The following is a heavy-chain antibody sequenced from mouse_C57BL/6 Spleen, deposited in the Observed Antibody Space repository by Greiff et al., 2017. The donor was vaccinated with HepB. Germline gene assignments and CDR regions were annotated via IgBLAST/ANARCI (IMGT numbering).Heavy chain of an antibody. CDR1: GFNIKDDY. V-gene: IGHV14-4*01. CDR2: IDPENGDT. CDR3: TTRRFAY. Sequence: EVQLVESGAELVRPGASVKLSCTASGFNIKDDYMHWVKQRPEQGLEWIGWIDPENGDTEYASKFQGKATITADTSSNTAYLQLSSLTSEDTAVYYCTTRRFAYWGQGTLVTVSA. J-gene: IGHJ3*01.